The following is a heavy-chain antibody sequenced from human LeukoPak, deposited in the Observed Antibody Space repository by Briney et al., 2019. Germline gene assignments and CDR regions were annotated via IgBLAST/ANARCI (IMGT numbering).Heavy chain of an antibody. V-gene: IGHV4-34*01. D-gene: IGHD2-21*02. Sequence: SETLSLTCTVSGGSISGYYWSWIRQPPGKGLEWIGEINHSGSTNYNPSLKSRVTISVDTSKNQFSLKLSSVTAADTAVYYCALHLAYCGGDCYPGAFDIWGQGTMVTVSS. CDR3: ALHLAYCGGDCYPGAFDI. J-gene: IGHJ3*02. CDR2: INHSGST. CDR1: GGSISGYY.